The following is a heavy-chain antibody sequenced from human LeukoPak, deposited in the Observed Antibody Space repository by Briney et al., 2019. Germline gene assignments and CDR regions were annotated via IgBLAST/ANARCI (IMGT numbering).Heavy chain of an antibody. CDR1: GGSISSYY. D-gene: IGHD6-13*01. CDR3: ARAGYSSSWYDY. Sequence: SETLSLTCTVSGGSISSYYWSWIRQPPGKGLEWIGYIYYSGSTNYNPSLKSRVTISVDTSKNQFSLKPSSVTAADTAVYYCARAGYSSSWYDYWGQGTLVTVSS. J-gene: IGHJ4*02. CDR2: IYYSGST. V-gene: IGHV4-59*08.